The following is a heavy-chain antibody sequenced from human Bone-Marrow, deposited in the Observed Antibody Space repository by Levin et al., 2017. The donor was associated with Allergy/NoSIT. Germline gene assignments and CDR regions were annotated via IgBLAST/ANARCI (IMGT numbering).Heavy chain of an antibody. V-gene: IGHV1-8*01. CDR2: MNPNSGNT. CDR1: GSTFTSYD. J-gene: IGHJ1*01. Sequence: GESLKISCQASGSTFTSYDINWVRQATGQGLEWMGWMNPNSGNTGYAQKFQGRVTMTRNTSISTAYMELSSLRSEDTAVYYCARGLDGDYSGEYFQHWGQGTLVTVSS. D-gene: IGHD4-17*01. CDR3: ARGLDGDYSGEYFQH.